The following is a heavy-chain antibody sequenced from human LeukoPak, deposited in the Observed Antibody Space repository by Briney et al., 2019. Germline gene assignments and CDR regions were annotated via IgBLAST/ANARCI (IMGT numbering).Heavy chain of an antibody. CDR2: IYSGGST. Sequence: PGGSLRLSCTVSGSTVSSDSMSWVRQAPGKGLEWVSFIYSGGSTHYSDSVKGRFTISRDNSKNTLYLQMNSLRAEDTAVYYCARRAGAYSHPYDYWGQGTLVTVSS. V-gene: IGHV3-53*01. CDR3: ARRAGAYSHPYDY. J-gene: IGHJ4*02. D-gene: IGHD4/OR15-4a*01. CDR1: GSTVSSDS.